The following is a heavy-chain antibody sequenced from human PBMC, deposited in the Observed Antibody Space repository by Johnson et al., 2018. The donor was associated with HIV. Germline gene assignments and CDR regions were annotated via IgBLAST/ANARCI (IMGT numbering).Heavy chain of an antibody. Sequence: QVQLVESGGGVVQPGRSLRLSCAASEFTFSSYAMHWVRQAPGKGLEWVAGISYDGSSKYYADSVKGRFTISRDNSKNTLYLQMNSLRAEDTAVYYCARVDTAMPWRAAFDIWGQGTMVTVSS. V-gene: IGHV3-30*14. CDR3: ARVDTAMPWRAAFDI. D-gene: IGHD5-18*01. CDR1: EFTFSSYA. J-gene: IGHJ3*02. CDR2: ISYDGSSK.